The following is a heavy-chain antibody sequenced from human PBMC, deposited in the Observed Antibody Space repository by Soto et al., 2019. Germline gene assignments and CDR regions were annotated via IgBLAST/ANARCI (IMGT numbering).Heavy chain of an antibody. D-gene: IGHD3-3*01. J-gene: IGHJ6*03. CDR3: ARDYDFWTGYYPYYCMDV. V-gene: IGHV3-11*01. Sequence: QVQLVESGGGLVKPGGSLRLSCAASGFGFSDYYMSWIRQAPGKGLEWVSYISGSGSTIYYADSVKGRFTISRDNAKNSLYLQMNSLGAEDTAVYYCARDYDFWTGYYPYYCMDVWGKGTTVTVSS. CDR2: ISGSGSTI. CDR1: GFGFSDYY.